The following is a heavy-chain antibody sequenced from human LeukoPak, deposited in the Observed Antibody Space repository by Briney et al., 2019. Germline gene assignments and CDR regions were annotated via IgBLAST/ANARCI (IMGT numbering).Heavy chain of an antibody. Sequence: SETLSLTCTVSGGSVSNYYWSSIRQSPEKGLEWIGYIYYTETSYNPSLKSRVTISADTSKNQFSLKLYSVTAADAAVYYCAKGPWLAYPYYFDYWGQGTLVTVSS. CDR1: GGSVSNYY. CDR3: AKGPWLAYPYYFDY. CDR2: IYYTET. V-gene: IGHV4-59*02. J-gene: IGHJ4*02. D-gene: IGHD6-19*01.